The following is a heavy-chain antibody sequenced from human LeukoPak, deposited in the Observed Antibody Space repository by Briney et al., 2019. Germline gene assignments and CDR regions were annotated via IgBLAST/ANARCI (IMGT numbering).Heavy chain of an antibody. J-gene: IGHJ5*02. CDR2: IYHRGST. CDR1: GGSISSGGYS. D-gene: IGHD3-22*01. CDR3: ARAVGSSGPYNWFDP. V-gene: IGHV4-30-2*01. Sequence: SQTLSLTCAVSGGSISSGGYSWSWIRQPPGTGLEWIGYIYHRGSTYYNPSLKSRVTISVDRSKNQFSLKLSSVTAADTAVYYCARAVGSSGPYNWFDPWGQGTLVTVSS.